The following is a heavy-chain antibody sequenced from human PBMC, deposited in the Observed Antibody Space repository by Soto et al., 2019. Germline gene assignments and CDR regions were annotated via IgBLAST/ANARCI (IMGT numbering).Heavy chain of an antibody. V-gene: IGHV1-69*13. J-gene: IGHJ4*02. D-gene: IGHD6-13*01. CDR2: IIPIFGTT. Sequence: GASVKVSCKASGGTFSNYAISWVRQAPGQGLEWMGGIIPIFGTTNSAQKFQGRVTITADESTSTAYMELSSLRSEDTAVYYCARGEYSSTWYRSLDLDYFDYWGQGTLVTVSS. CDR3: ARGEYSSTWYRSLDLDYFDY. CDR1: GGTFSNYA.